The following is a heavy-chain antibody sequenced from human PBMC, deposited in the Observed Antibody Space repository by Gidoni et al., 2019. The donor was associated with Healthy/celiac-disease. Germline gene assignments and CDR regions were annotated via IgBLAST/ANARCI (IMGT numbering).Heavy chain of an antibody. CDR3: ARDDGVEIMY. CDR2: IIPICGTA. J-gene: IGHJ4*02. D-gene: IGHD3-16*01. Sequence: EVTKPGSSVKVSCTASRGTFSSYAISWVRQAPGQGLEWMGGIIPICGTANYAQKFQGRVTITADKSTSTAYMELSSLRSEDTAVYYCARDDGVEIMYWGQGTLVTVSS. CDR1: RGTFSSYA. V-gene: IGHV1-69*06.